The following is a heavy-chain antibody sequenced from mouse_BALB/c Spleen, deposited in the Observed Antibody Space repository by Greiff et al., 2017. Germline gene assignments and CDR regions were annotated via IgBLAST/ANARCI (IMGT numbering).Heavy chain of an antibody. J-gene: IGHJ4*01. Sequence: LVESGAGLVKPGASVKLSCKASGYTFTEYIIHWVKQRSGQGLEWIGWFYPGSGSIKYNEKFKDKATLTADKSSSTVYMELSRLTSEDSAVYFCARHEDYYGNYYAMDYWGQGTSVTVSS. CDR2: FYPGSGSI. CDR1: GYTFTEYI. CDR3: ARHEDYYGNYYAMDY. D-gene: IGHD2-1*01. V-gene: IGHV1-62-2*01.